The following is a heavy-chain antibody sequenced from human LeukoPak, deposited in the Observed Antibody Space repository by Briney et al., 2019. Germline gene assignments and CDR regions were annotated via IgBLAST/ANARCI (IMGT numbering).Heavy chain of an antibody. CDR3: ASWAQPYCSSTSCYEGGVYYGMDV. V-gene: IGHV1-18*01. D-gene: IGHD2-2*01. Sequence: ASVKVSCKASGYTFTSYGISWVRQAPGQGLEWMGWISAYNGNTNYAQKLQGRVTMTTDTSTSTAYMELRSLRSDDTAVYYCASWAQPYCSSTSCYEGGVYYGMDVWGQGTTVTVSS. CDR2: ISAYNGNT. CDR1: GYTFTSYG. J-gene: IGHJ6*02.